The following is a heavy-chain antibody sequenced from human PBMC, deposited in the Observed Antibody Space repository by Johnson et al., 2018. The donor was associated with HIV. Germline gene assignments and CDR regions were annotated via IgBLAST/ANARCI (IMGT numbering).Heavy chain of an antibody. V-gene: IGHV3-30*02. Sequence: VQLMESGGGVVRPGGSLRLSCAASGFTFDDYGMHWVRQAPGKGLEWVAFIRYDGSNKKYADSVKGRFPISRENSKNTLYLQMNSLRTEDTAMYYCAKGHSSGYPKDAFDIWGRGTIVTVSS. D-gene: IGHD3-22*01. CDR2: IRYDGSNK. J-gene: IGHJ3*02. CDR3: AKGHSSGYPKDAFDI. CDR1: GFTFDDYG.